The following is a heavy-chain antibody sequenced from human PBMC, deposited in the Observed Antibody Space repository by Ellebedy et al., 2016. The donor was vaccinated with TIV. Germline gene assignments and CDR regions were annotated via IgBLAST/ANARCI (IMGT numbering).Heavy chain of an antibody. D-gene: IGHD2-21*02. Sequence: GGSLRLSXAASGFTFSSYAMSWVRQAPGRRLEWVSALSGSGGSTHYVDSVRGRFTISRDNSKNTLYLQMTSLRAEDTAVYYCARAPTAIFAHFYYYYYYMDVWGKGTTVTVSS. V-gene: IGHV3-23*01. CDR3: ARAPTAIFAHFYYYYYYMDV. J-gene: IGHJ6*03. CDR2: LSGSGGST. CDR1: GFTFSSYA.